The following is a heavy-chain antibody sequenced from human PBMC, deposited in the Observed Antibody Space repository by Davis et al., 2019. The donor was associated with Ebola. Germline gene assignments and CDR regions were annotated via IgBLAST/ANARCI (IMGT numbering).Heavy chain of an antibody. D-gene: IGHD3-3*01. Sequence: PGGSLRLSCAASGFTVSSNYMSWVRQAPGKGLEWVSVIYSGGSTYYADSVKGRFTISRDNSKNTLYLQMNSLRAEDTAVYYCARVGAGGDFWSGSGDYWGQGTLVTVSS. CDR2: IYSGGST. V-gene: IGHV3-53*01. CDR1: GFTVSSNY. CDR3: ARVGAGGDFWSGSGDY. J-gene: IGHJ4*02.